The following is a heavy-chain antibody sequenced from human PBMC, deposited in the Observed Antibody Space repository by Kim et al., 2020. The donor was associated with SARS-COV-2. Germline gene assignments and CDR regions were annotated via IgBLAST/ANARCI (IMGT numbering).Heavy chain of an antibody. CDR2: ITSSGANT. J-gene: IGHJ4*02. Sequence: GGSLRLSCAASGFTFSTYAMNWVRQAPEKGLEWVSHITSSGANTYYADSVKGRFTISRDNSKNTLYLQMDSLRAEDTALYYCAKDLGPYTRASVDFWGQG. CDR3: AKDLGPYTRASVDF. V-gene: IGHV3-23*01. CDR1: GFTFSTYA. D-gene: IGHD2-2*02.